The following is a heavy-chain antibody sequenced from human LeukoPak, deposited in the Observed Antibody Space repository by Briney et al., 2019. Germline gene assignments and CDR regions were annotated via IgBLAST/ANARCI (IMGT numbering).Heavy chain of an antibody. CDR2: IYYSGST. Sequence: SETLSLTCTVSGGSISSYYWSWIRQPPVKGLEWIGYIYYSGSTNYNPSLKSRVTMSVDTSKNQFSLKLSSVTAADTAVYYCARWDGYNYPFDYWGQGTLVTVSS. D-gene: IGHD5-24*01. CDR1: GGSISSYY. J-gene: IGHJ4*02. V-gene: IGHV4-59*01. CDR3: ARWDGYNYPFDY.